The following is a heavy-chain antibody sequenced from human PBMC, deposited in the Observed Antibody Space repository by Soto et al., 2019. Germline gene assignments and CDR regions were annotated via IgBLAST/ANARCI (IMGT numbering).Heavy chain of an antibody. Sequence: SVKVSCKASGGTFSSSGFSWVRQAPGQGLEWMGMIAPSLDTTNYAQKFQARVTITADEVTSTAYMELRSLRSEDTAVYYCARWPQPRYTADPYAVDVWGQGTRVTVSS. J-gene: IGHJ6*02. V-gene: IGHV1-69*11. CDR1: GGTFSSSG. CDR2: IAPSLDTT. D-gene: IGHD3-16*02. CDR3: ARWPQPRYTADPYAVDV.